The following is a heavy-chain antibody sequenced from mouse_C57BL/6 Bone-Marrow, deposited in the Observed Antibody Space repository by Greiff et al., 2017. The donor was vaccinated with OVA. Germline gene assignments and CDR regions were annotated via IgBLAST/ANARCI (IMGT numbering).Heavy chain of an antibody. CDR1: GFTFSDYG. J-gene: IGHJ3*01. Sequence: DVQLVESGGGLVQPGGSLKLSCAASGFTFSDYGMAWVRQAPRKGPEWVAFISNLAYSIYYADTVTGRFTISRENAKNTLYLEMSSLRSEDTAMYYCARLGGNYSAWFAYWGQGTLVTVSA. D-gene: IGHD2-1*01. CDR2: ISNLAYSI. CDR3: ARLGGNYSAWFAY. V-gene: IGHV5-15*01.